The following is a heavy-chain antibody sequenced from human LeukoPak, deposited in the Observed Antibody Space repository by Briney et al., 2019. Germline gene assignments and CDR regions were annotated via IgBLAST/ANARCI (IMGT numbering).Heavy chain of an antibody. V-gene: IGHV4-34*01. Sequence: SETLSLTCAVYGGSFSGYYWSWIRQPPGKGLEWIGEINHSGSTNYNPSLKSRVTISVDTSKNQFSLKLSSVTAADTAVYYCARGPNYGGNSKDFDFWGQGTLVTVSS. D-gene: IGHD4-23*01. CDR3: ARGPNYGGNSKDFDF. CDR1: GGSFSGYY. CDR2: INHSGST. J-gene: IGHJ4*02.